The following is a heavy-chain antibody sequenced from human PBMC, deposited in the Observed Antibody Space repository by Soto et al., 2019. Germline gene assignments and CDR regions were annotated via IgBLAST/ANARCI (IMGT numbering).Heavy chain of an antibody. D-gene: IGHD3-10*01. Sequence: QVQLQESGPGLVKPSETLSLTCTVSGGSISSYYWSWIRQPPGKGLEWIGYIYYSGSTNYNPTLKSRVTISVDTSKNHFSLKLSSVTAADTAVYYCASNLGGYSSAFDIWGQGTMVTVSS. V-gene: IGHV4-59*08. CDR2: IYYSGST. J-gene: IGHJ3*02. CDR3: ASNLGGYSSAFDI. CDR1: GGSISSYY.